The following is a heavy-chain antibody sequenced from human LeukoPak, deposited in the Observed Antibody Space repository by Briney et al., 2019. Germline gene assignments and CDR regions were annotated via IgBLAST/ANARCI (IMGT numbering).Heavy chain of an antibody. D-gene: IGHD1-14*01. CDR2: ISGSGGST. CDR3: ARASNPDYYYYDMDV. CDR1: GFTFSSYA. J-gene: IGHJ6*02. Sequence: GGSLRLSCAASGFTFSSYAMSWVRQAPGKGLEWVSAISGSGGSTYYADSVKGRFTISRDNAKNSHYLQMNSLRAEDTALYYCARASNPDYYYYDMDVWGQGTTVTVSS. V-gene: IGHV3-23*01.